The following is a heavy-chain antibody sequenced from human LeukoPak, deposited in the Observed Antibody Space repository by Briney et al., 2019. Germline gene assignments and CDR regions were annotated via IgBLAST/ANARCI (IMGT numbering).Heavy chain of an antibody. CDR3: ARDQKTFYYGSGGYLPFDY. Sequence: ASVKVSCKASGYTFSNYGINWVRQAPGQGLEWMGWISAYNGNTNYAQKVQGRVSMTTDTSTSTTYMELRSLRSDDTAVYYCARDQKTFYYGSGGYLPFDYWGQGTLVTVSS. J-gene: IGHJ4*02. V-gene: IGHV1-18*01. CDR1: GYTFSNYG. CDR2: ISAYNGNT. D-gene: IGHD3-22*01.